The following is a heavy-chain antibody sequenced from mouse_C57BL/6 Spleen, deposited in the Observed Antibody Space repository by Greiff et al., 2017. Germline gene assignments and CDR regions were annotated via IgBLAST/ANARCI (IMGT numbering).Heavy chain of an antibody. CDR1: GFTFSSYA. V-gene: IGHV5-4*01. Sequence: EVKLMESGGGLVKPGGSLKLSCAASGFTFSSYAMSWVRQTPEKRLEWVATISDGGSYTYYPDNVKGRFTISRDNAKNNLYLQMSHLKSEDTAMYYCARDGTMITGFDYWGQGTTLTVAS. CDR3: ARDGTMITGFDY. J-gene: IGHJ2*01. CDR2: ISDGGSYT. D-gene: IGHD2-4*01.